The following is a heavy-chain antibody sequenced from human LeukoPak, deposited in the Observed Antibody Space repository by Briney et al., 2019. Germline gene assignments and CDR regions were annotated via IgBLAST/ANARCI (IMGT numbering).Heavy chain of an antibody. J-gene: IGHJ6*02. CDR3: AKDSCSSPSCYNYYYYGMDV. Sequence: GGSLRLSCAASGFTFDDYAMHWVRQAPGKGLEWVAGISWNSGSIGYADSVKGRFTISRDNAKNSLYLQMNSLRAEDTALYYCAKDSCSSPSCYNYYYYGMDVWGQGTTVTVSS. CDR1: GFTFDDYA. D-gene: IGHD2-2*02. CDR2: ISWNSGSI. V-gene: IGHV3-9*01.